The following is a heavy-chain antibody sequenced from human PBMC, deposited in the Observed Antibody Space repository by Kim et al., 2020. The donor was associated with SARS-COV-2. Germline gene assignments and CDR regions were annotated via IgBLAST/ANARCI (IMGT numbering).Heavy chain of an antibody. D-gene: IGHD5-18*01. J-gene: IGHJ4*02. Sequence: GGSLRLSCAASGFTFSSYWMSWVRQAPGKGLEWVANIKQDGSEKYYVDSVKGRFTISRDNAKNSLYLQMNSLRAEDTAVYYCARDSGVQLWSYLDYWGQGTLVTVSS. V-gene: IGHV3-7*01. CDR2: IKQDGSEK. CDR3: ARDSGVQLWSYLDY. CDR1: GFTFSSYW.